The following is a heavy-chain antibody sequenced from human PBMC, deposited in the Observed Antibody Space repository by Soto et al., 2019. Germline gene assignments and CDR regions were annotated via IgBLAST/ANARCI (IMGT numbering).Heavy chain of an antibody. CDR3: ARGGSSSPKQTYYYMYV. CDR1: GGSFSGYY. V-gene: IGHV4-34*01. J-gene: IGHJ6*03. D-gene: IGHD6-13*01. Sequence: SETLSLTCAVYGGSFSGYYWSWIRQPPGKGLEWIGEINHSGSTNYNPSLKSRVTISVDTSKNQFSLKLSSVTAADTAVYYCARGGSSSPKQTYYYMYVWGKGTTVTVSS. CDR2: INHSGST.